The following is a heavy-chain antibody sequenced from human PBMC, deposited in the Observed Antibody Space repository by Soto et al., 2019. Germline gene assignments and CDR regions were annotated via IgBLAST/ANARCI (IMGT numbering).Heavy chain of an antibody. CDR2: ISHDGKNK. D-gene: IGHD2-8*01. CDR3: ARASGHNYATLHGPFDH. J-gene: IGHJ4*02. V-gene: IGHV3-30*04. CDR1: GFTFNRHP. Sequence: QVQLVESGGGVVQPGRSLRLSCAASGFTFNRHPLHWVRQAPGKGLEWVAVISHDGKNKYYADSVKGRFTISRDNSMNMLYFQMHCLRPEDTAILYCARASGHNYATLHGPFDHWGQGALVTVSS.